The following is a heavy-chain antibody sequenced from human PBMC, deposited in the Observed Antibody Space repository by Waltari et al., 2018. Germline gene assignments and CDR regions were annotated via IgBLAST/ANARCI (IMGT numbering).Heavy chain of an antibody. CDR3: ARGGSAVAHDC. CDR2: IYTSGIT. Sequence: QVQLQESGPGLVKPPETLSLTCTVSGGSISGFYWSWIRQPAGEGLEWIGRIYTSGITNYNPSLRGRVTMSVDTSKNQFSLKLSSVTAADTAVYYCARGGSAVAHDCWGQGTLVTVSS. D-gene: IGHD6-19*01. J-gene: IGHJ4*02. CDR1: GGSISGFY. V-gene: IGHV4-4*07.